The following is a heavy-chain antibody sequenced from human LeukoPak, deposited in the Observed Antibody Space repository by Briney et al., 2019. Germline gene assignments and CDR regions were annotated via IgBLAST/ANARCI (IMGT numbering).Heavy chain of an antibody. Sequence: PSETLSLTCAVSGGSISSSNWWSWVRQPPGKGLEWIGEIYHSGSTNYNPSLKSRVTISVDKSKNQFSLKLSSVTAADTAVYYCARSYTGSPRNWFDSWGQGTLVTVSS. CDR2: IYHSGST. J-gene: IGHJ5*01. V-gene: IGHV4-4*02. CDR3: ARSYTGSPRNWFDS. CDR1: GGSISSSNW. D-gene: IGHD1-26*01.